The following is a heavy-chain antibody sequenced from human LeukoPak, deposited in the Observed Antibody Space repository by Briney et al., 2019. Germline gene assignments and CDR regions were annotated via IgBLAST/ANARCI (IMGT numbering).Heavy chain of an antibody. Sequence: EASVKVSCKASGYTFTGYGISWVRQAPGQGLEWMGWISAYNGNTNYPQKVQGRVTMTIDTSTSTAYMELRSLRSDDTAVYYCARSRPPYSGSYYHFDYWGQGTLVTVSS. J-gene: IGHJ4*02. CDR1: GYTFTGYG. CDR2: ISAYNGNT. V-gene: IGHV1-18*01. D-gene: IGHD1-26*01. CDR3: ARSRPPYSGSYYHFDY.